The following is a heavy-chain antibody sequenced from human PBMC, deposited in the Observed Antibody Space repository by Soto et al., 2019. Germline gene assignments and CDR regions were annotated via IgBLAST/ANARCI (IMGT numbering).Heavy chain of an antibody. V-gene: IGHV3-30-3*01. Sequence: ESGGGVVQPGRSLRLSCAASGFTFSTHAMHWVRQAPGKGLECVAIVSFDGSNKYYADSVKGRFTISRDNSKNTLYLQMSGLTPEDTAFYYCARDQTGITTAGGGRIDHWGQGTLVTVPS. J-gene: IGHJ4*02. CDR1: GFTFSTHA. CDR2: VSFDGSNK. CDR3: ARDQTGITTAGGGRIDH. D-gene: IGHD6-13*01.